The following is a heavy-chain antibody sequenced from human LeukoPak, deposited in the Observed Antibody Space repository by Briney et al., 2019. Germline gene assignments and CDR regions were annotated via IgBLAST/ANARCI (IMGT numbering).Heavy chain of an antibody. CDR3: ARFDAGWNEYYFDY. D-gene: IGHD1-1*01. CDR2: IYYSGTT. Sequence: SETLSLTCTVSGRSISSSSYYWGWIRPPPGKGLEWIGSIYYSGTTYYNPSLKSRVTISVDTSKNQFSLKLGFMTAAGTAVYYCARFDAGWNEYYFDYWGQGTLVTVSS. CDR1: GRSISSSSYY. V-gene: IGHV4-39*01. J-gene: IGHJ4*02.